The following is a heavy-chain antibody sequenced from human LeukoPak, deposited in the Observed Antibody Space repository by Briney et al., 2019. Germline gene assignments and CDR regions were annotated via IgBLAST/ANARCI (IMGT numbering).Heavy chain of an antibody. Sequence: GGSLRLSCAASGFIFSSYWMSWVRQAPGKGLEWVANIKQDGSEKYYVDSVKGRFTISRDNAKNSLYLQMNSLRAEDTAVYYCAREYGDYYYMDVWGKGTTVTVSS. CDR2: IKQDGSEK. CDR1: GFIFSSYW. CDR3: AREYGDYYYMDV. D-gene: IGHD4-17*01. V-gene: IGHV3-7*01. J-gene: IGHJ6*03.